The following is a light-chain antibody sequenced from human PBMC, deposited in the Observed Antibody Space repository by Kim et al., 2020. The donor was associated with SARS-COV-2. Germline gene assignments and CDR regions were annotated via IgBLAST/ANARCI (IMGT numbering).Light chain of an antibody. Sequence: LVLTQSPGTLSLSPGERATLTCRASQSVSSTYLAWYQQKPGQAPRLLIYGASSRATGIPDRFSGSSSGTVFTLTISRLDPEYFAVYYCQQYGISPYTFGRGTKLEI. CDR2: GAS. J-gene: IGKJ2*01. V-gene: IGKV3-20*01. CDR3: QQYGISPYT. CDR1: QSVSSTY.